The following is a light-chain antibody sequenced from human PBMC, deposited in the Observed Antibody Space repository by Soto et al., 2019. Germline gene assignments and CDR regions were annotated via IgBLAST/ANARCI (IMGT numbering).Light chain of an antibody. CDR1: SSDVGGYNF. V-gene: IGLV2-14*01. J-gene: IGLJ3*02. Sequence: QSALTQPASVSGSPGQSITISCTGTSSDVGGYNFVSWYQHHPGKAPKLIIYQVSNRPSGASNRFSGSKSGNTASLTSSGLQAEDEADYYCSSYRGTTTLVVFGGGTKLTVL. CDR2: QVS. CDR3: SSYRGTTTLVV.